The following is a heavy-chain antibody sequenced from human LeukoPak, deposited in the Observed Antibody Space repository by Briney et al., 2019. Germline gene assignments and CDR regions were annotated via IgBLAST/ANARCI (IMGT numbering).Heavy chain of an antibody. V-gene: IGHV7-4-1*02. Sequence: ASVKVSFKASGYTFTSYAMNWVRQAPGQGLEWMGWINTNTGNPTYAQGFTGRFVFALDTSVSTSYLQISSLKAEDTAVFYCARPSSSWPGDAFDIWGQGTMVTVSS. J-gene: IGHJ3*02. CDR2: INTNTGNP. D-gene: IGHD6-13*01. CDR3: ARPSSSWPGDAFDI. CDR1: GYTFTSYA.